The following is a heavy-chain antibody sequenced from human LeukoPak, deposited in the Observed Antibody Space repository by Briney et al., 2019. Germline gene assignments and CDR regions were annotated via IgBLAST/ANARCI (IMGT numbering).Heavy chain of an antibody. D-gene: IGHD4-23*01. J-gene: IGHJ4*02. CDR3: AGGAGGNIDY. CDR1: GDSASSKSAA. V-gene: IGHV6-1*01. Sequence: SQTLSLTCVISGDSASSKSAAWNWIRQSPSRGLEWLGRTYYRSKWYNDYAVSVKSRITINPDTSKNQFSLQLNSVTPEDTAVYFCAGGAGGNIDYWGQGTLVTVSS. CDR2: TYYRSKWYN.